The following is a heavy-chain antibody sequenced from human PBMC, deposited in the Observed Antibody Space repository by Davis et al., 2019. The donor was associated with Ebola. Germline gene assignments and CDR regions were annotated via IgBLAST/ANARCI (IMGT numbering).Heavy chain of an antibody. J-gene: IGHJ4*02. CDR1: GFTFRNCW. D-gene: IGHD3/OR15-3a*01. CDR2: RGGDGSVK. CDR3: AREIPSGLVYLDY. V-gene: IGHV3-7*03. Sequence: PGGSRRLSCAASGFTFRNCWMSWVRQARGEGLEWLASRGGDGSVKNYADSVRGRFTISRENAENSLYLQMNSLRPEDTAVYYCAREIPSGLVYLDYWGQGTLVTVSS.